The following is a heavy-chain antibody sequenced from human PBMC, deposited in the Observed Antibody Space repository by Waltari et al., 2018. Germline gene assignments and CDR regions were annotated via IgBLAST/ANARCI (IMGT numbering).Heavy chain of an antibody. CDR3: ARTVRDSSGWYY. V-gene: IGHV4-59*11. CDR2: IYYSGST. Sequence: QVQLQESGPGLVKPSETLSLTCTVSGGSISSHYWSWIRQPPGKGLEWIGYIYYSGSTNYNPSLKSRVTISVDTSKNQFSLKLSSVTAADTAVYYCARTVRDSSGWYYWGQGTLVTVSS. D-gene: IGHD6-19*01. J-gene: IGHJ4*02. CDR1: GGSISSHY.